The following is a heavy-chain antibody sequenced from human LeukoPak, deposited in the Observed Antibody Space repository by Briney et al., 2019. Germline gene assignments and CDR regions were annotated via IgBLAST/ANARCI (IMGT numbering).Heavy chain of an antibody. Sequence: GGSLRLSCAASGFIFSTYAMSWVRQAPGKGLEWVSAISGSGGTTYYADSVKGRFTISRDNSKNTLYLQMNSLRAEDTAVYYCAKESSWGTVVTPGGPSAWGQGTLVTVSS. V-gene: IGHV3-23*01. CDR1: GFIFSTYA. CDR2: ISGSGGTT. D-gene: IGHD4-23*01. J-gene: IGHJ5*02. CDR3: AKESSWGTVVTPGGPSA.